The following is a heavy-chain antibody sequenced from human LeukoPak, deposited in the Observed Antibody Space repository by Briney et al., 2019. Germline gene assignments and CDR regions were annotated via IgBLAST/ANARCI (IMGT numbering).Heavy chain of an antibody. J-gene: IGHJ4*02. V-gene: IGHV3-15*01. CDR3: TGHHQAYSRTY. CDR2: IKSKTDGGTT. CDR1: GFTFSNAW. Sequence: GGSLRLSCAASGFTFSNAWMSWVRQAPGKGLEWVGRIKSKTDGGTTDYAAPVKGRFTISRDDSKNTLYLQMNSLRAEDTAVYYCTGHHQAYSRTYWGQGTLVTVSS. D-gene: IGHD6-13*01.